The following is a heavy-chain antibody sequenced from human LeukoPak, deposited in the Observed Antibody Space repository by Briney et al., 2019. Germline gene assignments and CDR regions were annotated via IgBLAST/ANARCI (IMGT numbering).Heavy chain of an antibody. CDR2: IYSGGST. CDR1: GFTVSNYY. V-gene: IGHV3-53*05. D-gene: IGHD5-24*01. CDR3: ARGGMAIYYYYMDV. J-gene: IGHJ6*03. Sequence: GGSLRLSCAASGFTVSNYYMSWVRQAPGKGLEWVSLIYSGGSTYYADSVKGRFTISRDNSKNTLYLQMNSLRAEDTAVYYCARGGMAIYYYYMDVWGKGTTVTVSS.